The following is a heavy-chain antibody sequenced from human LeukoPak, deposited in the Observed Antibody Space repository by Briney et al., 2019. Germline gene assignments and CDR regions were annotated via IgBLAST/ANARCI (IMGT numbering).Heavy chain of an antibody. CDR1: GFTFSNAW. V-gene: IGHV3-15*01. J-gene: IGHJ4*02. CDR3: ARAYYYDSSGYYPDY. D-gene: IGHD3-22*01. Sequence: GGSLRLSCAASGFTFSNAWMSWVRQAPGKGLEWVGRIKSKTEGGTTDYTAPVKGRFTISRDDSKNTLYLQMNSLRAEDTAVYYCARAYYYDSSGYYPDYWGQGTLVTVSS. CDR2: IKSKTEGGTT.